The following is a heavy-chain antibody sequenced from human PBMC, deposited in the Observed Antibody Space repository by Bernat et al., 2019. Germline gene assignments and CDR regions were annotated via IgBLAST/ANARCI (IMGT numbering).Heavy chain of an antibody. CDR3: AILETAFCSGGSCYAFDI. CDR2: ISSSSSYI. Sequence: EVQLVESGGGLVKPGGSLRLSCAAPGFTFSSYSMNWVRQAPGKGLEWVSSISSSSSYIYYADSVKGRFTISRDNAKNSLYLQMNSLRAEDTAVYYCAILETAFCSGGSCYAFDIWGQGTMVTVSS. D-gene: IGHD2-15*01. J-gene: IGHJ3*02. CDR1: GFTFSSYS. V-gene: IGHV3-21*01.